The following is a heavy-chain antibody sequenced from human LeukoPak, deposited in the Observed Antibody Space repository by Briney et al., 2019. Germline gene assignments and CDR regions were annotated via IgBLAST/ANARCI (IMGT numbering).Heavy chain of an antibody. CDR2: IYYSGST. CDR3: ARVRILGVVIFDY. V-gene: IGHV4-59*01. J-gene: IGHJ4*02. Sequence: PSETLSLTCTVSGGSISSYYWSWIRQPPGKGLEWIGYIYYSGSTNYNPSLRSRVTISVDTSKNPFSLKLTSVTAADTAVYYCARVRILGVVIFDYWGQGTLVTVSS. CDR1: GGSISSYY. D-gene: IGHD3-3*01.